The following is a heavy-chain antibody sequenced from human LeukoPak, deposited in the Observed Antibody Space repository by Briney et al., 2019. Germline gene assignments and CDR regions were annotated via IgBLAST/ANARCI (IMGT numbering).Heavy chain of an antibody. CDR1: GGSFSGYY. CDR3: ARGARQWLAHGVDY. CDR2: INHSGST. D-gene: IGHD6-19*01. V-gene: IGHV4-34*01. Sequence: SETLSLTCAVYGGSFSGYYWSWIRQPPGKGLEWIGEINHSGSTNYNPSLKSRVTISVDTSKNQFSLKLSSVTAADTAVYYCARGARQWLAHGVDYWGQGTLVTVSS. J-gene: IGHJ4*02.